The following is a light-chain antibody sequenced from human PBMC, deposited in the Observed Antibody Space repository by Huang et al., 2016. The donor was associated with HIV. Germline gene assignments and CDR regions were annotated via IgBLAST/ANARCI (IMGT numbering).Light chain of an antibody. CDR3: QQSYSTLPLT. V-gene: IGKV1-39*01. Sequence: DIQMTQSPSSLSASVGDRVTITCRASQSISSYLNWYQQKPGKAPKLLIYAASSLQRGVPSRFSGSGSGTDFTLTISSLQPEDFATYYCQQSYSTLPLTFGGGTKVEIK. CDR1: QSISSY. J-gene: IGKJ4*01. CDR2: AAS.